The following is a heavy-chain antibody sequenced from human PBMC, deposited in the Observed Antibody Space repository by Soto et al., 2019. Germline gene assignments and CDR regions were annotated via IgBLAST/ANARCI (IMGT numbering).Heavy chain of an antibody. CDR1: GFTFDDYA. V-gene: IGHV3-9*01. CDR3: AKDRWATIMTGSFFDY. D-gene: IGHD5-12*01. Sequence: PGGSLRLSCAASGFTFDDYAMHWVRQAPGKGLEWVSGISWNSGSIGYADSVKGRFTISRDNAKNSLYLQMNSLRAEDTALYYCAKDRWATIMTGSFFDYWGQGTLVTVSS. CDR2: ISWNSGSI. J-gene: IGHJ4*02.